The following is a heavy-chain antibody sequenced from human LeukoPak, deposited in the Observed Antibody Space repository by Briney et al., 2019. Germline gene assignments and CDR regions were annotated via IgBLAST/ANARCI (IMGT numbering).Heavy chain of an antibody. CDR1: GHTFTSYD. CDR3: ARETTMVRGEGVYYFDY. CDR2: INPNSGGT. D-gene: IGHD3-10*01. J-gene: IGHJ4*02. V-gene: IGHV1-2*02. Sequence: GASVKVSCKASGHTFTSYDINWVRQATGQGLEWMGWINPNSGGTNYAQKFQGRVTMTRDTSISTAYMELSRLRSDDTAVYYCARETTMVRGEGVYYFDYWGQGTLVTVSS.